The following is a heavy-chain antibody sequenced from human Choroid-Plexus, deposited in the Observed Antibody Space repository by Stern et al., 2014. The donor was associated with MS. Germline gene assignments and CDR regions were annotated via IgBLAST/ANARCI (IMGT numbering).Heavy chain of an antibody. Sequence: VQLVESGGGVVQPGRPLRLSCVASGFTFGSCAMHWVRQAPGKGLEWVGGVSHDGSYKYYADSGKGRFPISRDNSQNTLYMQMSSLRPEDTAVYYCAKDRQYLTYFFDHWGQGSLVTVSS. J-gene: IGHJ5*02. CDR3: AKDRQYLTYFFDH. CDR2: VSHDGSYK. D-gene: IGHD2/OR15-2a*01. V-gene: IGHV3-30*18. CDR1: GFTFGSCA.